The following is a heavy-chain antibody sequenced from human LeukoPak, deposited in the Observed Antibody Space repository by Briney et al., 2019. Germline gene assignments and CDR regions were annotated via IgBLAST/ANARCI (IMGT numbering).Heavy chain of an antibody. Sequence: GGSLRLSCGASGFTFSDYSINWVRQAPGKGLEWVSSISGSGSHIYYADSLKGRFTISRDNAKNSVSLQMNSLRADDTAVYYCAKDPWGRSSFWGQGTLVIVSS. D-gene: IGHD6-6*01. CDR1: GFTFSDYS. CDR2: ISGSGSHI. V-gene: IGHV3-21*06. CDR3: AKDPWGRSSF. J-gene: IGHJ4*02.